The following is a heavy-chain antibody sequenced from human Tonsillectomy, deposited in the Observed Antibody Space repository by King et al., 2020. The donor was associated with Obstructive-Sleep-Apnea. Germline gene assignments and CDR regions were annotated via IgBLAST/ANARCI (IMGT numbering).Heavy chain of an antibody. CDR2: ISGSGGST. CDR3: AKDLRMSSGYYFDY. CDR1: GFTFSSYA. V-gene: IGHV3-23*04. Sequence: VQLVESGGGLVQTGGSLRLSCAASGFTFSSYAMSWVRQAPGKGLEWVSAISGSGGSTYYADSVKGRFTISRANSKNTLYLQMNSLRDEDTAVYYCAKDLRMSSGYYFDYWGQGTLVTVSS. J-gene: IGHJ4*02. D-gene: IGHD2/OR15-2a*01.